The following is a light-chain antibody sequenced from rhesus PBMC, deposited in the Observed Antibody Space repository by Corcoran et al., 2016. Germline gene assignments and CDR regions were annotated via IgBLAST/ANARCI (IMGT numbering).Light chain of an antibody. CDR1: QGIRSW. CDR2: KAS. Sequence: DIQMTQSPSSLSASVGDTVTITCRASQGIRSWVAWYQKKPGKDPKLLIYKASSLKSGVPSRFTGSGSWTDFTLTISSLQSEDFATYYCQQYSSRPWTFGQGTKVEIK. J-gene: IGKJ1*01. V-gene: IGKV1-22*01. CDR3: QQYSSRPWT.